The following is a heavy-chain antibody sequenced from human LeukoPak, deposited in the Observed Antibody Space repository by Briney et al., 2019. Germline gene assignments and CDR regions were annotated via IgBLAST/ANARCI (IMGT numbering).Heavy chain of an antibody. CDR1: GGSISSYY. V-gene: IGHV4-30-4*08. J-gene: IGHJ4*02. D-gene: IGHD5-24*01. CDR3: ARGRDDRPVDY. Sequence: KPSETLSLTCTVSGGSISSYYWSWIRQPPGKGLEWIGYIYYSGSTYYNPSLKSRVTISVDTSKNQFSLKLSSVTAADTAVYYCARGRDDRPVDYWGQGTLVTVSS. CDR2: IYYSGST.